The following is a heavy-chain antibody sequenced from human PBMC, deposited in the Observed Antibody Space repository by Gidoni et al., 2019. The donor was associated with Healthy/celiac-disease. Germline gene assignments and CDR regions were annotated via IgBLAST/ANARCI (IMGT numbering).Heavy chain of an antibody. Sequence: EVQLLESGGGLVQPGGSLRLSCAASGFTFSSYAMNWVRQAPGKGLEWVSAISGSGGSTYYADSVKGRFTISRDNSKNTLYLQMNSLRAEDTAVYYCAKGYSSGWAYYYYGMDVWGQGTTVTVSS. D-gene: IGHD6-19*01. CDR3: AKGYSSGWAYYYYGMDV. CDR2: ISGSGGST. J-gene: IGHJ6*02. CDR1: GFTFSSYA. V-gene: IGHV3-23*01.